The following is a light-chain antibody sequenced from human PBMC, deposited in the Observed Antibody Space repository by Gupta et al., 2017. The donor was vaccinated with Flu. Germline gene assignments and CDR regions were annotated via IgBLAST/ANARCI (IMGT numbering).Light chain of an antibody. CDR3: QQYNSFSRT. Sequence: DIQMTQSPSTLSASAGDRVTITCRASQNMNAWLAWYQQKPGEPPKLLIYEASTLESGVPSRFSGSGSGIEFTLTISSLQPDDFATYYCQQYNSFSRTFGQGTKVHVK. V-gene: IGKV1-5*03. CDR1: QNMNAW. J-gene: IGKJ1*01. CDR2: EAS.